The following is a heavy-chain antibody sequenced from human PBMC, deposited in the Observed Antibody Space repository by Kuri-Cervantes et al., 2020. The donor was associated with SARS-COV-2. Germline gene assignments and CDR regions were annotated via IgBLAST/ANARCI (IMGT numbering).Heavy chain of an antibody. V-gene: IGHV4-61*05. CDR3: ARSYGGYLNRLYYFDY. Sequence: SETLSLTCTVSGGSISSSSYYWGWIRQPPGKGLEWIGYIYYSGSTDYNPSLKSRVTISVDTSKNQFSLKLSSVTAADTAVYYCARSYGGYLNRLYYFDYWGQGTLVTVSS. J-gene: IGHJ4*02. CDR2: IYYSGST. D-gene: IGHD4-23*01. CDR1: GGSISSSSYY.